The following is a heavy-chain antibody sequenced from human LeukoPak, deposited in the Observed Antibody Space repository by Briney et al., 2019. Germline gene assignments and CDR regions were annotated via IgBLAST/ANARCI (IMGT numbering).Heavy chain of an antibody. V-gene: IGHV3-53*01. D-gene: IGHD3/OR15-3a*01. J-gene: IGHJ6*02. CDR3: ARSGLTGRGNGLDV. Sequence: PGGSLRLSCAVSGLTVSSNYITWVRQAPGKGLEWVSVFLSGGSTHYADSVKARFSMSRDNSRNIVYLQLNSLRADDTAAYYCARSGLTGRGNGLDVWGQGTTVTVSS. CDR1: GLTVSSNY. CDR2: FLSGGST.